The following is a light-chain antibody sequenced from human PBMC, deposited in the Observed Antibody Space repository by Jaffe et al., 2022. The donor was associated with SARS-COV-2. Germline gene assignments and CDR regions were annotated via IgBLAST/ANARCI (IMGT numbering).Light chain of an antibody. CDR3: QQYYNLPYT. J-gene: IGKJ2*01. V-gene: IGKV4-1*01. CDR2: WAS. Sequence: DIVMTQSPDSLAVSLGERATINCKSSQSVLYSSNNKNYLAWYQQKPGQPPKLLIYWASTRESGVPDRFSGSGSGTDFTLTISSPQAEDVAVYYCQQYYNLPYTFGQGTKLEVK. CDR1: QSVLYSSNNKNY.